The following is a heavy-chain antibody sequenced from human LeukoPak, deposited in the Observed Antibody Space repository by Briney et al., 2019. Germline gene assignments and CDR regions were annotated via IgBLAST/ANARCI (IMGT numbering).Heavy chain of an antibody. V-gene: IGHV1-2*02. J-gene: IGHJ4*02. CDR2: INPNSGGT. CDR3: ARALVATIVFDY. CDR1: GYTFTGYY. D-gene: IGHD5-12*01. Sequence: ASVKVSCKASGYTFTGYYMHWVRQAPGQGLEWMGWINPNSGGTNYAQKFQGRVTMTRDTSISTAYMELSRLRSDDTAVYYCARALVATIVFDYWGQGTLVTVSS.